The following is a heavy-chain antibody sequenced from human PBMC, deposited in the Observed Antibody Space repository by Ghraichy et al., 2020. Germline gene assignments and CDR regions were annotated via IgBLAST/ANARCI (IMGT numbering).Heavy chain of an antibody. CDR2: IKQDGSEK. V-gene: IGHV3-7*01. CDR3: ARDHFEAREWARGDYGYYYYGMDV. CDR1: GFTFSSYW. Sequence: GGSLRLSCAASGFTFSSYWMSWVRQAPGKGLEWVANIKQDGSEKYYVDSVKGRFTISRDNAKNSLYLQMNSLRAEDTAVYYCARDHFEAREWARGDYGYYYYGMDVWGQGTTVTVSS. J-gene: IGHJ6*02. D-gene: IGHD4-17*01.